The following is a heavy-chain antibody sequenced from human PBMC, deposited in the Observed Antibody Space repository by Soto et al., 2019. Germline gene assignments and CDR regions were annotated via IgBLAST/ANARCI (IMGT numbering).Heavy chain of an antibody. CDR3: ASPLRLVVPTDPDAFDI. CDR2: IIPILGIA. J-gene: IGHJ3*02. Sequence: QVQLVQSGAEVKKPGSSVKVSCKASGGTFSSYTISWVRQAPGQGLEWMGRIIPILGIANYAQKFQGRVTITADKSTSTAYMELSSLRSEDTAVYYCASPLRLVVPTDPDAFDIWGQGTMVTVSS. D-gene: IGHD2-15*01. CDR1: GGTFSSYT. V-gene: IGHV1-69*02.